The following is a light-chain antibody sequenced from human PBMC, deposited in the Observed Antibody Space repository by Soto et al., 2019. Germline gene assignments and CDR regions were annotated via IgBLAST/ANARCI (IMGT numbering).Light chain of an antibody. CDR2: DAS. Sequence: EIVLTQSPGTLSLSPGERAALSCRASQSVNSKLVWYQQRPGQGPRLLIYDASSRATGVPDWFTGSGSGTDFTLTISRLEPEDFAIYYCQQYVTSPGTFGQGTEVEVK. J-gene: IGKJ1*01. V-gene: IGKV3-20*01. CDR3: QQYVTSPGT. CDR1: QSVNSK.